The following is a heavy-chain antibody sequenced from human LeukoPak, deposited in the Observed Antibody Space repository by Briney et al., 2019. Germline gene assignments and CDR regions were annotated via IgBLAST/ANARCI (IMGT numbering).Heavy chain of an antibody. J-gene: IGHJ5*02. Sequence: SETLSLTCTVSGGSLSSYYWSWIRQSPGKGLEWIGYIHYSGSTNYNPSLKSRVTISVDTSKNQFPLRLNSVTAADTALYYCARGSRGGYNWFDPWGQGTLVIVSS. CDR1: GGSLSSYY. CDR3: ARGSRGGYNWFDP. V-gene: IGHV4-59*01. D-gene: IGHD3-16*01. CDR2: IHYSGST.